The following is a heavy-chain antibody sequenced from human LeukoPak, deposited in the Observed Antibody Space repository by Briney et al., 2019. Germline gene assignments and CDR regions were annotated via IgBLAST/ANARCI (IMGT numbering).Heavy chain of an antibody. CDR3: ASTHSSSWYAHGDY. D-gene: IGHD6-13*01. J-gene: IGHJ4*02. V-gene: IGHV1-24*01. CDR2: FDPEDGET. Sequence: ASVKVSCKVSGYTLTELSMHWVRQAPGKGLEWMGGFDPEDGETIYAQKFQGRVTMTEDTSTDTAYMELSSLRTEDTAVYYCASTHSSSWYAHGDYWGQGTLVTVSS. CDR1: GYTLTELS.